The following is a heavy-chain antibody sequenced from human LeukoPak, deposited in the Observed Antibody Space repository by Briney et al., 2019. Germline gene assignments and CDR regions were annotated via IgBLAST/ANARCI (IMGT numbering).Heavy chain of an antibody. CDR2: ISGSGGST. CDR1: GSTFSSYA. V-gene: IGHV3-23*01. D-gene: IGHD2-15*01. J-gene: IGHJ4*02. Sequence: PGGSLRLSCAASGSTFSSYAMSWVRQAPGKGLEWVSAISGSGGSTYYADSVKGRFTISRDNSKNTLYLQMNSLRAEDTAVYYCAKACRRAAYGGVDYWGQGTLVTVSS. CDR3: AKACRRAAYGGVDY.